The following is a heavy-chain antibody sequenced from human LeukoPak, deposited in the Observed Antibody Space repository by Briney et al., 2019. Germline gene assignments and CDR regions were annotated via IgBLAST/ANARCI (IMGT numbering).Heavy chain of an antibody. CDR1: GFTFSSYS. D-gene: IGHD1-14*01. V-gene: IGHV3-48*01. J-gene: IGHJ4*02. CDR3: ARDSNQFDC. CDR2: IRDSGTT. Sequence: PGGSLRLSCAASGFTFSSYSMNWVRQAPGKGLEWISHIRDSGTTDYADSVKGRFTISRDNAKNSLYLQMNSLRAEDTAVYYCARDSNQFDCWGQGTLVTVSS.